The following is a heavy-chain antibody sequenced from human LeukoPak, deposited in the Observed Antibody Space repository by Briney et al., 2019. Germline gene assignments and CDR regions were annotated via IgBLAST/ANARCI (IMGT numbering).Heavy chain of an antibody. CDR2: IKQDGTER. V-gene: IGHV3-7*05. CDR1: GFTFSDYY. J-gene: IGHJ4*02. Sequence: AGGSLRLSCAASGFTFSDYYMSWIRQAPGKGLEWVANIKQDGTERYYVDSVKGRFTISRDNAKSSIYLQMNSLRVDDTAIYYCATVVSGFNDHWGQGTLVTVSS. D-gene: IGHD2-21*02. CDR3: ATVVSGFNDH.